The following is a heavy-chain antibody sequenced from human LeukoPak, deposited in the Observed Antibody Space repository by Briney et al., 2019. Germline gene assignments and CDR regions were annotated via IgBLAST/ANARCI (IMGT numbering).Heavy chain of an antibody. J-gene: IGHJ4*02. CDR3: ARDYGRYQCDY. CDR1: GFTFAMYS. Sequence: GRSLRLSCAASGFTFAMYSMNWVRQAPGKGLEWVSSISSSSSYIYYTDSVKGRFTIPRDNAKNSLYLQMNSLRAEDTAVYYCARDYGRYQCDYWGQGTLVTVSS. D-gene: IGHD1-26*01. V-gene: IGHV3-21*01. CDR2: ISSSSSYI.